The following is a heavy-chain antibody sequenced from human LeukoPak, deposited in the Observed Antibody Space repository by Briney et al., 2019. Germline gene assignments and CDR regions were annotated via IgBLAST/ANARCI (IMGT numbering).Heavy chain of an antibody. V-gene: IGHV3-66*01. D-gene: IGHD3-22*01. J-gene: IGHJ3*02. CDR3: ARAAYYYDRSGYYYDSNAFDI. CDR2: IYSGGST. CDR1: GFAVSSNY. Sequence: GGSLRLSCAASGFAVSSNYMSWVRQAPGKGLEWVSVIYSGGSTYYADSVKGRFTISRDNSKNTLYLQMNSLRAEDTAVYYCARAAYYYDRSGYYYDSNAFDIWGQGTMVTVSS.